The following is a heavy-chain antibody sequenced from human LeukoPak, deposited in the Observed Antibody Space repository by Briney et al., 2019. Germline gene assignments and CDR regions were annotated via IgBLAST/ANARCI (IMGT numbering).Heavy chain of an antibody. V-gene: IGHV3-33*06. CDR1: GFTFSSYG. CDR2: IWYDGSNK. Sequence: PGGSLRLSCAASGFTFSSYGMHWVRQAPGKGLEWVAVIWYDGSNKYYADSVKGRFTISRDNSKNTLYLQMNSLRAEDTAVYCCAKDHFGSYYVFDYWGQGTLVTVSS. CDR3: AKDHFGSYYVFDY. D-gene: IGHD1-26*01. J-gene: IGHJ4*02.